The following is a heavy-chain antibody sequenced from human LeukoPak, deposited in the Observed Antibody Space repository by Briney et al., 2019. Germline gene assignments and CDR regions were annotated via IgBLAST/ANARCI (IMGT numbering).Heavy chain of an antibody. D-gene: IGHD6-6*01. CDR1: GFTVSSNY. J-gene: IGHJ4*02. Sequence: GGSLRLSCAASGFTVSSNYMSWVRQAPGKGLEWVSVIYSGGSTYYADSVKGRFTISRDNSKNTLYLQMNSLRAEDTAVYYCASSSSSEGTFYWGQGTLVTVSS. V-gene: IGHV3-66*01. CDR2: IYSGGST. CDR3: ASSSSSEGTFY.